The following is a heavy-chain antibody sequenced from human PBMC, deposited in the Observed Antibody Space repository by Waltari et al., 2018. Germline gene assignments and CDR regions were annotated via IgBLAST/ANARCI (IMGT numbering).Heavy chain of an antibody. CDR3: ARDLRSYSSSWYDYYYYYGMDV. V-gene: IGHV4-38-2*02. CDR1: GYSISSGYY. Sequence: QVQLQESGPGLVKPSETLSLTCAVSGYSISSGYYWGWIRQPPGKGLVWIGSIYHSGSTYYNPSLKSRVTISVDTSKNQFSLKLSSVTAADTAVYYCARDLRSYSSSWYDYYYYYGMDVWGQGTTVTVSS. D-gene: IGHD6-13*01. J-gene: IGHJ6*02. CDR2: IYHSGST.